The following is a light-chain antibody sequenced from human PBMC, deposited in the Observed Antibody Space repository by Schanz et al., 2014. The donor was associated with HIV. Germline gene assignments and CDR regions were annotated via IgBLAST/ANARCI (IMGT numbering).Light chain of an antibody. CDR1: SSDVGGYNY. CDR3: GTWHNTLVGWL. Sequence: QSALTQPASVSGSPGQSITISCTGTSSDVGGYNYVSWYQQHPGKAPKLMIYDVTNRPSGVSDRFAGSKSGTSATLAITGLQTGDEADYYCGTWHNTLVGWLFGGGTKLTV. J-gene: IGLJ3*02. CDR2: DVT. V-gene: IGLV2-14*03.